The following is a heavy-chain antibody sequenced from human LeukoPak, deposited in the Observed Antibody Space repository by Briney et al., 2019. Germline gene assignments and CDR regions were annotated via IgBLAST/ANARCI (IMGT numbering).Heavy chain of an antibody. D-gene: IGHD6-13*01. J-gene: IGHJ4*02. Sequence: GGSLRLSCVASGFTFSIYGMHWVRQAPGKGLEWVAYLAYDASLVDYTNSVKGRFTISRDNSKNTLFLQMNSLRPEDTAMYYCAKKGGSWNYFDSWGQGTLVTVSS. V-gene: IGHV3-30*02. CDR2: LAYDASLV. CDR3: AKKGGSWNYFDS. CDR1: GFTFSIYG.